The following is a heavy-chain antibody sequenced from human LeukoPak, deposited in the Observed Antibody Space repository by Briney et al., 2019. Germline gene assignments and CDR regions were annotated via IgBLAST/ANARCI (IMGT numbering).Heavy chain of an antibody. CDR1: GGSISSGSHY. CDR2: IYTSGST. J-gene: IGHJ4*02. V-gene: IGHV4-61*02. D-gene: IGHD2-15*01. Sequence: PSETLSLTCTVSGGSISSGSHYWSWIRQPAGKGLEWIGRIYTSGSTNYNPSLKGRVTISVDTSKNQFSLKLSSVTAADTAVYYCAREGIYEGYCSGGSCSGFDYWGQGTLVTVSS. CDR3: AREGIYEGYCSGGSCSGFDY.